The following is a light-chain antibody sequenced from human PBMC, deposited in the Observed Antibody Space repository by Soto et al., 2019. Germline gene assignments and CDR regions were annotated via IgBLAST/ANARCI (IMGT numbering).Light chain of an antibody. CDR1: SSDVGGYNY. CDR2: DVN. J-gene: IGLJ1*01. V-gene: IGLV2-14*03. Sequence: QSALTQPASVSGSPGQSITISCTGTSSDVGGYNYVSWYQQHPGKAPKLMIYDVNNRPSGVSNRFSGSKSGDTASLTISGLQAEDEADYYCRSYTSSRTEVFGTGTKVTVL. CDR3: RSYTSSRTEV.